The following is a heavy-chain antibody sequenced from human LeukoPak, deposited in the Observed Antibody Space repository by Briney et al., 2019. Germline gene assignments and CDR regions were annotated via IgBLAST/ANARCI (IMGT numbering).Heavy chain of an antibody. CDR3: AREPHYYDSSGYHNY. D-gene: IGHD3-22*01. CDR1: GFTFSSYA. CDR2: ISYDGSNK. V-gene: IGHV3-30-3*01. Sequence: GRSLRLSCAASGFTFSSYAMHWVRQAPGKGLEWVAVISYDGSNKYYADSVKGRFTISRDNSKNTLYLQMNSLRAEDTAVYYCAREPHYYDSSGYHNYWGQGTLVTVSS. J-gene: IGHJ4*02.